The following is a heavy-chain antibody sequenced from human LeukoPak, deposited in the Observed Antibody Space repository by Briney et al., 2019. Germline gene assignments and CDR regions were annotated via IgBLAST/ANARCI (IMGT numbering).Heavy chain of an antibody. D-gene: IGHD6-19*01. CDR2: IYGSGNT. Sequence: SETLSLTCTVSGGSISSYYWSWIRQPPGKGLEWIGHIYGSGNTNYNPSLKSRLTISVDTSKNDFSLQLTSVTAADTAVYYCARGTGWLPDWWGQGALVTVSS. V-gene: IGHV4-59*01. CDR1: GGSISSYY. CDR3: ARGTGWLPDW. J-gene: IGHJ4*02.